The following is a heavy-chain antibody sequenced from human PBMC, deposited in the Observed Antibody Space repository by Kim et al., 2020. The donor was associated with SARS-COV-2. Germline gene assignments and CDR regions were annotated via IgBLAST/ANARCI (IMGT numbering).Heavy chain of an antibody. CDR3: ARDLAYDDTDFCQRYFDL. D-gene: IGHD2-21*01. CDR2: IDTDTGNP. Sequence: ASVKVSCKASGYTFSKFDLSWVRQAPGRGLEWTGWIDTDTGNPRYAQAFRGRFVFSLDTSVSTSFLQISSLQPEDTAVYYCARDLAYDDTDFCQRYFDLWGRGTLVTVST. J-gene: IGHJ2*01. V-gene: IGHV7-4-1*02. CDR1: GYTFSKFD.